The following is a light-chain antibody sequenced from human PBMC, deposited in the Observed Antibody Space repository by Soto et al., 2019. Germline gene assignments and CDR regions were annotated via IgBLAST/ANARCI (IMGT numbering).Light chain of an antibody. CDR3: QQSYSTPIS. V-gene: IGKV1-39*01. CDR2: TAS. Sequence: DIRMTQYQSSLSASVGDTVTITCRASQSISSHLNWYQQKPGKAPNLLMYTASNLQSGVPSRFSGSGPGTDFTLTISSLQPEDFATYYCQQSYSTPISFGQGTRLEI. CDR1: QSISSH. J-gene: IGKJ5*01.